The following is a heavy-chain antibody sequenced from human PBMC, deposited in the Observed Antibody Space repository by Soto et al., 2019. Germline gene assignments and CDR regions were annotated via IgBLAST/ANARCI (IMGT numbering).Heavy chain of an antibody. Sequence: QVQLVQSGAEVKKPGSSVKVSCKASGGTFSSYAISWVRQAPGQGLEWMGGIIPIFGTANYAQKFQGRVTXTXDXXTRTAYRELSSLRSEDTAVYYCARGASVVVTAIGIWGQGTMVTVSS. V-gene: IGHV1-69*05. D-gene: IGHD2-21*02. CDR2: IIPIFGTA. CDR3: ARGASVVVTAIGI. J-gene: IGHJ3*02. CDR1: GGTFSSYA.